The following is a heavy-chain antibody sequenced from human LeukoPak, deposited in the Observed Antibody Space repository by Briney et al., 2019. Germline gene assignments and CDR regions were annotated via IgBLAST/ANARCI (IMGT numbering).Heavy chain of an antibody. CDR2: ISYDRSAQ. CDR3: AEDWASNWASYYGMDV. CDR1: GFTFSSDA. J-gene: IGHJ6*02. Sequence: GGSLRLSCAASGFTFSSDAMHWVRQAPGKGLEWVASISYDRSAQYYADSVEGRFTVSRDNSKNTLYLQMNSLRAEDTAVYYCAEDWASNWASYYGMDVWGQGTTVTVSS. V-gene: IGHV3-30*04. D-gene: IGHD7-27*01.